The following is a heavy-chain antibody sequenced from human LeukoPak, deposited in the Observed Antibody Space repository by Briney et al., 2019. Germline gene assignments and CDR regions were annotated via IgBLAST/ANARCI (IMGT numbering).Heavy chain of an antibody. CDR3: ARDYGGNSPYLDY. J-gene: IGHJ4*02. D-gene: IGHD4-23*01. Sequence: ASVKVSCKASGYTFTDYYMYWVRQAPGQGLEWMGWINPDSGGTNYAQKFQGRVTMTRDTPISTSYMELSRLRSDDTAVYFCARDYGGNSPYLDYWGQGTLVTVSS. V-gene: IGHV1-2*02. CDR2: INPDSGGT. CDR1: GYTFTDYY.